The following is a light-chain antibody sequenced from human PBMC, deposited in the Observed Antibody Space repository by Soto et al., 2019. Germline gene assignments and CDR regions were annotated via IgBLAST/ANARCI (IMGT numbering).Light chain of an antibody. CDR3: QQYDRHPR. J-gene: IGKJ5*01. V-gene: IGKV1-8*01. CDR1: QGISSY. CDR2: AAS. Sequence: RMIKTARKYFASKVEGVCIIFRSSQGISSYLAWYQQKPGKAPKLLIYAASTLQSGVPSRFSGSGSGTDFTLTISGLQSEEFATYYCQQYDRHPRFGQGTRLDIK.